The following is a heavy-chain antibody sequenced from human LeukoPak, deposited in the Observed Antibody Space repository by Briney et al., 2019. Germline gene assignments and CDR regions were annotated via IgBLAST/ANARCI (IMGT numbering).Heavy chain of an antibody. CDR1: GFTFSSYA. CDR3: ATDREGDPSAYYLV. D-gene: IGHD3-22*01. Sequence: GGSLRLSCAASGFTFSSYAMSWVRQAPGKGLEWVSTITTSDGNTYYADSVKGRFTISRDNSKNTLFLQMNSLRAEDSAVYYCATDREGDPSAYYLVGGQGTLITVSS. J-gene: IGHJ4*02. V-gene: IGHV3-23*01. CDR2: ITTSDGNT.